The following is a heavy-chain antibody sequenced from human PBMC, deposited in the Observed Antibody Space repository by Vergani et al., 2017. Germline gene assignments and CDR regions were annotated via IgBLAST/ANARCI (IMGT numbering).Heavy chain of an antibody. Sequence: EVQLVESGGGLVQPGGSLRLSCAASGFTFSSYGMNWVRQAPGKGLEWVSYISSSSSTIYYGDSVKGRFIISRDNAKNSLYLQMNSLRAEDTAVYYCAREGGGNDAFDIWGQGTMVTVSS. J-gene: IGHJ3*02. CDR2: ISSSSSTI. D-gene: IGHD4-23*01. CDR1: GFTFSSYG. V-gene: IGHV3-48*01. CDR3: AREGGGNDAFDI.